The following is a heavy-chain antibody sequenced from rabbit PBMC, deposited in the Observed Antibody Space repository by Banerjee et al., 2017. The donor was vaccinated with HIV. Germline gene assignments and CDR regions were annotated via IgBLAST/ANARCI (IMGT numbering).Heavy chain of an antibody. CDR3: ARSDSGYGGYGYYYNL. Sequence: QEQLEESGGDLVKPEGSLTLTCTASGFSFSSTYWMCWVRQAPGKGLELIACIYIVSGNTWYATWVNGRFTISRSTSLNTVDLKMTSLTAADTATYFCARSDSGYGGYGYYYNLWGPGTLVTVS. CDR2: IYIVSGNT. CDR1: GFSFSSTYW. D-gene: IGHD1-1*01. J-gene: IGHJ4*01. V-gene: IGHV1S43*01.